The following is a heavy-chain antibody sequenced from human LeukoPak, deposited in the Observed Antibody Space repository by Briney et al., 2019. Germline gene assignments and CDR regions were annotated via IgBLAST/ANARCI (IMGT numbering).Heavy chain of an antibody. CDR3: ARDADGGYSFDD. V-gene: IGHV3-7*01. CDR2: IMPDGSHK. J-gene: IGHJ4*02. Sequence: GGFLRLSCAATGFTFSNYWMHWVRQAPGMGLEWVASIMPDGSHKKCVDSVAGRFSISRDNAKNSVFLEMNSLRVEDTAVYYCARDADGGYSFDDWGQGTLVTVSS. D-gene: IGHD1-26*01. CDR1: GFTFSNYW.